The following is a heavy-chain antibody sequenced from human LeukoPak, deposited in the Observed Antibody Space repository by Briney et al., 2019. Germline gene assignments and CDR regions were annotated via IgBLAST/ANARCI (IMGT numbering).Heavy chain of an antibody. Sequence: SETLSLTCTVSGGSISSSYYYWGWIRQPPGKGLEWIGSIHYSGSTYYNPSLKSRVTISVDTSKNQFSLKLSSVTAADTAVYYCARVVGGSYYGGRERRTNFDYWGQGTLVTVSS. CDR2: IHYSGST. CDR1: GGSISSSYYY. J-gene: IGHJ4*02. CDR3: ARVVGGSYYGGRERRTNFDY. D-gene: IGHD1-26*01. V-gene: IGHV4-39*07.